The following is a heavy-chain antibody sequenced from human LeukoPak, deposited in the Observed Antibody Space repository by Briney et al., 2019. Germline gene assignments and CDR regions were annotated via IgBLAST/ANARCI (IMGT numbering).Heavy chain of an antibody. CDR3: ATNGVHAFDI. J-gene: IGHJ3*02. CDR2: IYTSGST. V-gene: IGHV4-4*07. Sequence: SETLSLTCTVSGGYISTYYWSWIRQPAGKGLEWIGRIYTSGSTNYNPSLKSRVTISVDTSKNQLSLKLSSVTAADTAVYYCATNGVHAFDIWGQGTMVTVSS. D-gene: IGHD1-1*01. CDR1: GGYISTYY.